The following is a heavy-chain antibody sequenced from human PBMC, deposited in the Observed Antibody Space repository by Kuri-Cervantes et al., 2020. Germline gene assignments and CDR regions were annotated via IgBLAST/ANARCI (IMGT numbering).Heavy chain of an antibody. V-gene: IGHV3-30*03. CDR3: SILSPGTTWAFDI. CDR2: ISYDGSNK. CDR1: GFTFGSYG. D-gene: IGHD1-7*01. J-gene: IGHJ3*02. Sequence: GESLKISCAASGFTFGSYGMHWVRQAPGKGLEWVAVISYDGSNKYYADSVKGRFTISRDNSKNTLYLQMNSLRAEDTAVYYCSILSPGTTWAFDIWGQGTMVTVSS.